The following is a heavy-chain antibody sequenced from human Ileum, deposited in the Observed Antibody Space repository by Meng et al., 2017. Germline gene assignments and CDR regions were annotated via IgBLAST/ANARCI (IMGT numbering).Heavy chain of an antibody. CDR3: ARDHMGSLDY. J-gene: IGHJ4*02. Sequence: QVQLQESGPGLGRPPETLSLICTVSGGSVSRAGYQWGWIRQPPGKGLEWIGYVSTNYNPSLKSRVTISLDTSRNQFSLSLSSVTAADTAVYYCARDHMGSLDYWGQGILVTVSS. D-gene: IGHD1-26*01. CDR1: GGSVSRAGYQ. V-gene: IGHV4-61*08. CDR2: VST.